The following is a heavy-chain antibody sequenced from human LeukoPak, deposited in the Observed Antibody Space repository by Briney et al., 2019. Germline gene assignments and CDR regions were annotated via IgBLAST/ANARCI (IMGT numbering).Heavy chain of an antibody. CDR2: IWYDGSNK. Sequence: PGRSLRLSYAASGFTLSNYAMYWVRQAPGKGREGGAIIWYDGSNKYYADSVKGRFTISRDNSENTVYLQMSSLRAEDTAVYYCARAGRGLAASDWGQGTLVTVSS. CDR1: GFTLSNYA. D-gene: IGHD3/OR15-3a*01. V-gene: IGHV3-33*07. CDR3: ARAGRGLAASD. J-gene: IGHJ4*02.